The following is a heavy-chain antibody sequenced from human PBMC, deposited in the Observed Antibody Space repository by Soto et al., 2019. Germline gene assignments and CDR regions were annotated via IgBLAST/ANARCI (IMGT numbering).Heavy chain of an antibody. CDR1: GGTFSNSA. V-gene: IGHV1-69*06. D-gene: IGHD2-2*01. Sequence: QVQLVQSGAEVRKPGSSIKVSCTASGGTFSNSAINWVRQAPGQGLEWMGGISPISGTTNYAQKFQGRVTIIAEKSTNTTYMELSSLSSEDTADYYCARNEVVLVPAAVDFYYFDDMAVWGQGTAVTVSS. CDR2: ISPISGTT. J-gene: IGHJ6*02. CDR3: ARNEVVLVPAAVDFYYFDDMAV.